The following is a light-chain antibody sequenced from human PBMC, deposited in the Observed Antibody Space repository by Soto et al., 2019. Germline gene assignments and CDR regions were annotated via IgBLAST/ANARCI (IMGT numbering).Light chain of an antibody. J-gene: IGKJ4*01. CDR2: PAS. CDR1: QSISSY. V-gene: IGKV1-39*01. CDR3: QQSYSTPLT. Sequence: DIQMTQSPSSLSASVGDRVTITCRASQSISSYLNWYQQKPGKAPKLLIYPASSLQSGVPSRFSGSGSGTDFTLTISSLPPEDFATYYCQQSYSTPLTFGGGTKVQIK.